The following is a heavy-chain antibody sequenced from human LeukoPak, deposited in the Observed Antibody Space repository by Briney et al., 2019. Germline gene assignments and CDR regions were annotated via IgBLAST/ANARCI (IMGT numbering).Heavy chain of an antibody. V-gene: IGHV3-23*01. J-gene: IGHJ4*02. Sequence: GVTLRLPCAASGFTFSSYGMSWVRQAPGKGLEWVSGISGSGGSTYYADSVKGRFTISRDNSKNTLYLQMNSLRAEDTAVYYCAKDPGDSSGFIYWGQGTLVTVSS. CDR2: ISGSGGST. CDR1: GFTFSSYG. D-gene: IGHD3-22*01. CDR3: AKDPGDSSGFIY.